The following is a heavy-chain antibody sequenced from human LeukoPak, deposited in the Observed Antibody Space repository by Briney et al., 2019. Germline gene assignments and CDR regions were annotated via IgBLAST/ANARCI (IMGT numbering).Heavy chain of an antibody. J-gene: IGHJ6*03. CDR2: IYTSGST. CDR1: GGSISSYY. Sequence: SETLSLTCTVSGGSISSYYWSWIRQPAGKGLEWIGRIYTSGSTNYNPSLKSRVTMSVDTSKNQFSLKLSSVTAADTAVYYCARTTEGGYTYDYFYYYYMDVWGKGTMVTVSS. V-gene: IGHV4-4*07. D-gene: IGHD5-18*01. CDR3: ARTTEGGYTYDYFYYYYMDV.